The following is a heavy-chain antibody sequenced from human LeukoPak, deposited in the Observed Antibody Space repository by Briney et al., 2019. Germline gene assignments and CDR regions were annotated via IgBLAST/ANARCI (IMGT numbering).Heavy chain of an antibody. J-gene: IGHJ4*02. Sequence: SETLSLTCTVSGGSISSSSYYWGWIRQPPGKGLEWIGSIYYSGSTYYNPSLKSRVTISVDTSKNQFSLKLSSVTAADTAVYYCARALHDSSGYYFDYWGQGTLVTVSS. CDR3: ARALHDSSGYYFDY. CDR2: IYYSGST. V-gene: IGHV4-39*01. D-gene: IGHD3-22*01. CDR1: GGSISSSSYY.